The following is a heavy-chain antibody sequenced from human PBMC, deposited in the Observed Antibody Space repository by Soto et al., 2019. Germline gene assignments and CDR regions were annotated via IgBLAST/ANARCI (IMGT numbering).Heavy chain of an antibody. Sequence: QVQLVESGGGVVQPGRSLRLSCAASGVTFSSYAMHWVRQAPGKGLEWVAVISYDGRNKYYADSVKGRFTISRDNAKNTLYLQMNRLRAEDTAVYYCARDDWGYCSCTGCRALDIWGQGTKVTVSS. J-gene: IGHJ3*02. CDR2: ISYDGRNK. CDR3: ARDDWGYCSCTGCRALDI. V-gene: IGHV3-30-3*01. CDR1: GVTFSSYA. D-gene: IGHD2-2*01.